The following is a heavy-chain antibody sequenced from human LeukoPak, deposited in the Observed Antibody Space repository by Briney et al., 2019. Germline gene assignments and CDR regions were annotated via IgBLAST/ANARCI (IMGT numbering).Heavy chain of an antibody. D-gene: IGHD5-18*01. CDR2: IYTTGST. V-gene: IGHV4-61*02. Sequence: TSETLFLTCTVSGGSISSGSYYWSWIRQPAGKGLEWIGRIYTTGSTNYNPSLKSRVTISVDTSKNQFSLKLNSVTAADTAVYYCASNKFGYSYGDYYYYYMDVWGKGTTVTVSS. J-gene: IGHJ6*03. CDR3: ASNKFGYSYGDYYYYYMDV. CDR1: GGSISSGSYY.